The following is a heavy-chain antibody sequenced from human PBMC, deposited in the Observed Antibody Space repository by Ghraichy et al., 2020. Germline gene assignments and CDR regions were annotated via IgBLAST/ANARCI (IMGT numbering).Heavy chain of an antibody. CDR3: ARLSGDYVLDYYYGMDV. CDR2: IYYSGST. V-gene: IGHV4-31*03. CDR1: GGSISSGGYY. D-gene: IGHD4-17*01. Sequence: SETLSLTCTVSGGSISSGGYYWSWIRQHPGKGLEWIGYIYYSGSTYYNPSLKSRVTISVDTSKNQFSLKLSSVTAADTAVYYCARLSGDYVLDYYYGMDVWGQGTTVTVSS. J-gene: IGHJ6*02.